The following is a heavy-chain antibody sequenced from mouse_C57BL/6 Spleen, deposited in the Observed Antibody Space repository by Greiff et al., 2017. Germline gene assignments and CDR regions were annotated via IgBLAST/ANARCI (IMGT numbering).Heavy chain of an antibody. CDR1: GFTFSSYG. V-gene: IGHV5-6*02. Sequence: DVKLVESGGDLVKPGGSLKLSCAASGFTFSSYGMSWVRQTPDKRLEWVATISSGGSYTYYPDSVKGRFTISRDNAKNTLYLQMSSLKSEDTAMYYCARHGDGYPYYFDYWGQGTTLTVSS. CDR2: ISSGGSYT. J-gene: IGHJ2*01. CDR3: ARHGDGYPYYFDY. D-gene: IGHD2-3*01.